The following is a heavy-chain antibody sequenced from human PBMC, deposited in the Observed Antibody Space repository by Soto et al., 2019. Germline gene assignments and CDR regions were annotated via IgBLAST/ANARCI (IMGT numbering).Heavy chain of an antibody. Sequence: SETLSLTCTVSGGSISSGGYYWSWIRQHPGKGLEWIGYIYYSGSTYYNPSLKSRVTISVDTSKNQFSLKLSSVTAADTAVYYCAHIAVGSWPLDYWGQGTLVTVSS. CDR1: GGSISSGGYY. D-gene: IGHD6-13*01. V-gene: IGHV4-31*03. CDR2: IYYSGST. CDR3: AHIAVGSWPLDY. J-gene: IGHJ4*02.